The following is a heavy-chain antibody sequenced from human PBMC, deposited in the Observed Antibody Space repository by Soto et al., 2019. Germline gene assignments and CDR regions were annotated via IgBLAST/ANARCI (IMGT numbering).Heavy chain of an antibody. D-gene: IGHD3-22*01. CDR2: IIPILGTA. CDR1: GGTFSSYA. CDR3: ARRRHESRGYSFWYFDL. V-gene: IGHV1-69*12. J-gene: IGHJ2*01. Sequence: QVQLVQSGAEVKKPWSSVKVSCKASGGTFSSYAISWVRQAPGQGLAWMGGIIPILGTANYAQKFKVRVTIPADESTSTAYMQLSSLRSEDTAVYYRARRRHESRGYSFWYFDLWGRGTLVTVSS.